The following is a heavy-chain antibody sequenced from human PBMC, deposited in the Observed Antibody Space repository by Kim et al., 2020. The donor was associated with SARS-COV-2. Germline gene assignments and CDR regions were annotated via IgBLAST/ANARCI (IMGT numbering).Heavy chain of an antibody. D-gene: IGHD3-10*01. CDR3: AKDSPGGSGSYRFFFTTSGYYYYGMDV. CDR1: GFTFSSYA. CDR2: ISGSGGST. Sequence: GGSLRLSCAASGFTFSSYAMSWVRQAPGKGLEWVSAISGSGGSTYYADSVKGRFTISRDNSKNTLYLQMNSLRAEDTAVYYCAKDSPGGSGSYRFFFTTSGYYYYGMDVWGQGTTVTVSS. V-gene: IGHV3-23*01. J-gene: IGHJ6*02.